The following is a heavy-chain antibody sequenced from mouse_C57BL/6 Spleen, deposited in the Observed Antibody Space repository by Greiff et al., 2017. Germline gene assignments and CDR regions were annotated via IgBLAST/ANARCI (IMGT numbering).Heavy chain of an antibody. J-gene: IGHJ2*01. V-gene: IGHV1-64*01. Sequence: VQLQEPGAELVKPGASVKLSCKASGYTFTSYWMHWVKQRPGPGLEWIGMIHPNSGSTNYNEKFKSKATLTVDESSSTAYMQLSSLTSEDSAVYYCARSRDDSDYWGQGTTLTVSS. CDR1: GYTFTSYW. D-gene: IGHD2-4*01. CDR3: ARSRDDSDY. CDR2: IHPNSGST.